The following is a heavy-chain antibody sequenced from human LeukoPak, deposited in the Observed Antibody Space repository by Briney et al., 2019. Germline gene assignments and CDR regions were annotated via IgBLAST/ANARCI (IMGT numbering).Heavy chain of an antibody. V-gene: IGHV3-66*01. CDR3: ARITVTQFDP. D-gene: IGHD4-11*01. CDR2: IYSGGNT. J-gene: IGHJ5*02. Sequence: GGPLRLSCAASGFTVSNKYMSWVRQAPGKGLEWVSVIYSGGNTYYADSVKGRFTISRDNSKNTVYLQMNSLRGEDTAVYYCARITVTQFDPWGQGTLVIVSS. CDR1: GFTVSNKY.